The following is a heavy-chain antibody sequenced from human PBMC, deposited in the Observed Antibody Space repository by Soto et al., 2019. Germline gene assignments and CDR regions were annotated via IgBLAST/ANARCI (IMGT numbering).Heavy chain of an antibody. CDR3: ARDRMEGYDYVWGSWVV. V-gene: IGHV1-69*01. J-gene: IGHJ6*02. D-gene: IGHD3-16*01. Sequence: QVQLVQSGAEVKKPGSSVKVSCKASGGTFSSYAISWVRQAPGQGLEWMGGIIPIFGTANYAQKFQGRVTITADESTSTADMELSSLRSEDTAVYYCARDRMEGYDYVWGSWVVWGQGTTVTVSS. CDR2: IIPIFGTA. CDR1: GGTFSSYA.